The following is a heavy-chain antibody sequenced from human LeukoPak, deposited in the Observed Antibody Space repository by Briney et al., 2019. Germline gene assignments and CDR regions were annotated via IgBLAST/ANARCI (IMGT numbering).Heavy chain of an antibody. CDR3: AGHYYDSSGYILGDAFDI. Sequence: SETLSLTCTVSGGSLSSSSYYWGWIRQPPGKGLEWIGSIYYSGSTYYNPSLKSRVTISVDTSKNQFSLKLSSVTAADTAVYYCAGHYYDSSGYILGDAFDIWGQGTMVTVSS. J-gene: IGHJ3*02. V-gene: IGHV4-39*01. CDR2: IYYSGST. D-gene: IGHD3-22*01. CDR1: GGSLSSSSYY.